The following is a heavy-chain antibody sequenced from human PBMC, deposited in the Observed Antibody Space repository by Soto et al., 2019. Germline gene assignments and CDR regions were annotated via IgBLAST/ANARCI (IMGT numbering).Heavy chain of an antibody. Sequence: QVQLVQSGAEVKKPGASVKVSCKASGYTFTGYYMHWVRQAPGQGLEWMGWINPNSGGTNYAQKFQGRVTMTRDTSISTAYMELSRLRSDDTAVYYCAKVFLLLHYYYGIDFWGQGTTVTVSS. CDR2: INPNSGGT. CDR1: GYTFTGYY. V-gene: IGHV1-2*02. CDR3: AKVFLLLHYYYGIDF. J-gene: IGHJ6*02. D-gene: IGHD3-3*01.